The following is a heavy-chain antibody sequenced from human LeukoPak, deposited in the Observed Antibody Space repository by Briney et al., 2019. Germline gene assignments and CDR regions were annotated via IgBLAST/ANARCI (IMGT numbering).Heavy chain of an antibody. CDR1: GFTFSSYG. CDR2: ISYDGSNK. CDR3: ARDPTRSSGSAFDI. V-gene: IGHV3-30*03. Sequence: PGGSLRLSCAASGFTFSSYGMHWVRQAPGKGLEWVAVISYDGSNKYYADSVKGRFTISRDNSKNTLYLQMNSLRAEDTAVYYCARDPTRSSGSAFDIWGQGTMVTVSS. J-gene: IGHJ3*02. D-gene: IGHD3-22*01.